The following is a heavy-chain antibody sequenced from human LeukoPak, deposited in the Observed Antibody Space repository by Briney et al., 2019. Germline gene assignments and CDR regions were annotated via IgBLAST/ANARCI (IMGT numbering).Heavy chain of an antibody. CDR1: GFTFSSYA. CDR2: TGIRGDNT. Sequence: GGSLRLSCAASGFTFSSYAMSWVRQAPGKGLEWVSGTGIRGDNTYYADSVKGRFTIARDDSKNTLYLQMNNLRAEDTAVYYCAREIWATGIGWFDPWGQGTLVTVSS. D-gene: IGHD3-9*01. V-gene: IGHV3-23*01. CDR3: AREIWATGIGWFDP. J-gene: IGHJ5*02.